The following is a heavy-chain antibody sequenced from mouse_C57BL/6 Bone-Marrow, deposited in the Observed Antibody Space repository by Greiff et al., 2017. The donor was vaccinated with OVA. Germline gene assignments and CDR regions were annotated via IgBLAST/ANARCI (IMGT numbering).Heavy chain of an antibody. D-gene: IGHD1-1*01. CDR2: IWSGGST. V-gene: IGHV2-2*01. CDR1: GFSLTSSG. Sequence: QVQLKESGPGLVQPSQSLSITCTVSGFSLTSSGVHWFRQSPGKGLEWLGVIWSGGSTDYNAAFISRLSISKDNSKSQVFFKMNSLQADDTAIYYCARKGYYGSSPWFAYWGQGTLVTVSA. J-gene: IGHJ3*01. CDR3: ARKGYYGSSPWFAY.